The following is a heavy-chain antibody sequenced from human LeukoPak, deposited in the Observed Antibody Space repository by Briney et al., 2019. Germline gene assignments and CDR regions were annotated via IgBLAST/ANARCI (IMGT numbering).Heavy chain of an antibody. CDR1: GGSFSGYY. D-gene: IGHD5-18*01. V-gene: IGHV4-34*01. Sequence: ETLSLTCAVYGGSFSGYYWSWIRQPPGKGLEWIGEINHSGSTNYNPSLKSRVTISVDTPKNQFSLKLSSVTAADTAVYYCARGKKRGYSYGQDWYFDLWGRGTLVTVSS. CDR2: INHSGST. J-gene: IGHJ2*01. CDR3: ARGKKRGYSYGQDWYFDL.